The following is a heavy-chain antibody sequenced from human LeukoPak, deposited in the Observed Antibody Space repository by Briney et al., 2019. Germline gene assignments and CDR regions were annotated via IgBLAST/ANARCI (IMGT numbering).Heavy chain of an antibody. CDR3: AKRYCDSTTCFYYMDV. Sequence: GGSLRLSCAASGFTFSSYAMSWVRQAPGQGLEWVSGINFSGGSTYYADSVKGRFTISRDNSKNTLYLQMNSLRAEDTAVYYCAKRYCDSTTCFYYMDVWGKGTTVTVSS. CDR1: GFTFSSYA. CDR2: INFSGGST. J-gene: IGHJ6*03. V-gene: IGHV3-23*01. D-gene: IGHD2-2*01.